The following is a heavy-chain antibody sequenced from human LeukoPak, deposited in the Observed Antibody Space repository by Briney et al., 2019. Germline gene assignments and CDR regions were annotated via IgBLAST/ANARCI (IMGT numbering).Heavy chain of an antibody. CDR3: AKEGGSSWYRSGYYFDY. V-gene: IGHV3-7*01. J-gene: IGHJ4*02. CDR1: GFTFSSYW. D-gene: IGHD6-13*01. Sequence: GGSLRLSCPASGFTFSSYWMSWVRQAPGKGLEWVANIKQDGSEKYYVDSVKGRFTISRDNAKNSLYLQMNSLRAEDTAVYYCAKEGGSSWYRSGYYFDYWGQGTLVTVSS. CDR2: IKQDGSEK.